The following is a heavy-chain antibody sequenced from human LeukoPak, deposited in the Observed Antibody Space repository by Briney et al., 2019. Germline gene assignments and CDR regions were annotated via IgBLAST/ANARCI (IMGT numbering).Heavy chain of an antibody. D-gene: IGHD2-15*01. CDR2: ISWNSGSI. CDR3: AKDVGYCSGGSCYWGYYYYYGMDV. Sequence: GGSLRLSCAASGFTFDDYAMHWVRQAPGKGLEWVSGISWNSGSIGYADSVKGRFTISRDNAKNSLYLQMNSLRAEDTALYYCAKDVGYCSGGSCYWGYYYYYGMDVWGQGTTVTVSS. J-gene: IGHJ6*02. CDR1: GFTFDDYA. V-gene: IGHV3-9*01.